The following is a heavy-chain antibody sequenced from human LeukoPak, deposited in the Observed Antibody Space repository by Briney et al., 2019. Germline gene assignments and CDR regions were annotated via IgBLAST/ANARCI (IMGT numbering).Heavy chain of an antibody. CDR1: GGSIRSYY. V-gene: IGHV4-59*01. CDR3: ARDGVNYYDISGYDI. J-gene: IGHJ4*02. Sequence: PSETLSLTCSVSGGSIRSYYWSWIRQSPGKGLDWIGYRHHSGSTAYNPSLKSRATISLDMSENHFSLMLTSVTAADTAVYYCARDGVNYYDISGYDIWGRGTLVTVSS. D-gene: IGHD3-22*01. CDR2: RHHSGST.